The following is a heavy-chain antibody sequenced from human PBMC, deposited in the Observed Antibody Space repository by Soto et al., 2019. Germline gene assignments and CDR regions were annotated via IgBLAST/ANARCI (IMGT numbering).Heavy chain of an antibody. CDR1: GYTFSDYG. CDR2: VNTYNGST. V-gene: IGHV1-18*01. CDR3: ARGDFITYDDD. Sequence: ASVKVSCKTSGYTFSDYGVSWVRQAPGQGLQWMGWVNTYNGSTRYEQKFQDRVTITMDTSASTAYLELTNLKFEDTAVYYCARGDFITYDDDWGQGTLVTVSS. D-gene: IGHD3-10*01. J-gene: IGHJ4*02.